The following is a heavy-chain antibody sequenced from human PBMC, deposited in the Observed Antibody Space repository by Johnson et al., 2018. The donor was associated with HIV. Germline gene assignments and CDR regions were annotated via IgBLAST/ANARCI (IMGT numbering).Heavy chain of an antibody. CDR1: GFTFDDYA. V-gene: IGHV3-9*01. CDR3: ARVAVSTAAGGVPLDI. CDR2: ISWNSDTI. D-gene: IGHD2-2*01. Sequence: VQLVESGGGLVQPGGSLRLSCAASGFTFDDYAMHWVRQAPGKGLEWVSGISWNSDTIGYADSVKGRFTISRDTARNTLYLQMNSLRAEDTALYFCARVAVSTAAGGVPLDIWGPGTMVTVSA. J-gene: IGHJ3*02.